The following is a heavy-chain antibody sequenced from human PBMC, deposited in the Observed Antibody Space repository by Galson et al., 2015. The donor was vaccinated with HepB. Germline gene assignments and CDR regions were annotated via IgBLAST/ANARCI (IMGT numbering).Heavy chain of an antibody. CDR1: GDSVSSNYAV. J-gene: IGHJ6*02. Sequence: CAIPGDSVSSNYAVWNWIRQSPSRGLEWLGRTYYRSKWIYDYAESVKSRITITPDTSKNLVSLQLHSVTPADAAVYYCAYGVDVWGQGTTVTVSS. V-gene: IGHV6-1*01. CDR2: TYYRSKWIY. CDR3: AYGVDV.